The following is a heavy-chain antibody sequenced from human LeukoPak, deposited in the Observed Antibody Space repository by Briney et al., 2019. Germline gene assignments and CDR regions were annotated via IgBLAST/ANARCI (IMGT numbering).Heavy chain of an antibody. J-gene: IGHJ4*02. Sequence: GGSLRLSCAASGFTFSSYAMNWVRQVPGKGLEWVSVISGSGDNTYYADSVKGRFTISRDNSKNMLYLQMNSLRAEDTAVYYCAKWKYSNSGIDDYWGQGTLVTVSS. D-gene: IGHD6-6*01. CDR1: GFTFSSYA. V-gene: IGHV3-23*01. CDR3: AKWKYSNSGIDDY. CDR2: ISGSGDNT.